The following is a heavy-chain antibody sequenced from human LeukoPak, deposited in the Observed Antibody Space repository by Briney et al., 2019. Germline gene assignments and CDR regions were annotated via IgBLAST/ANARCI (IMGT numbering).Heavy chain of an antibody. CDR3: ARSGKATFDY. V-gene: IGHV4-59*01. J-gene: IGHJ4*02. CDR1: GGSISSYY. CDR2: IHYSGST. Sequence: SETLSLTCSVSGGSISSYYWSWVRQPPGKGLEWIGYIHYSGSTNYNPSLKSRVTIPVDTSKNQFSLNLSSVTAADTAVYYCARSGKATFDYWGQGTLVTVSS. D-gene: IGHD1-26*01.